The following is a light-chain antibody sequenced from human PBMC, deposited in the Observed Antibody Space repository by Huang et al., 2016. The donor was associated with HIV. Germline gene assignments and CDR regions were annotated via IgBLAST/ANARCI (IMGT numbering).Light chain of an antibody. J-gene: IGKJ2*01. CDR2: SAS. Sequence: DIQMTQSPSSLPTSVGDRVTITCRASQDIGNYLAWYQQKPGKVTTPLIYSASTLQSGVPSRFRGIGSGTDFTLTISSLQPEDVATYYCQKYNSAPYTFGQGTKLDI. CDR1: QDIGNY. CDR3: QKYNSAPYT. V-gene: IGKV1-27*01.